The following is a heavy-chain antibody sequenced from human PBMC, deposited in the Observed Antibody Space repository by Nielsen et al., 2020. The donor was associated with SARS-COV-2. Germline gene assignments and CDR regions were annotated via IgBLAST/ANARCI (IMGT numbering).Heavy chain of an antibody. Sequence: SETLSLTCTVSGGSISSSSYYWGWIRQPPGKGLEWIGSIYYSGSTYYNPSLKSRVTISVDTSKNQFSLKLSSVTAADTAVYYCAREGDGGNSDYWGQGTLVTVSS. J-gene: IGHJ4*02. CDR1: GGSISSSSYY. D-gene: IGHD4-23*01. V-gene: IGHV4-39*07. CDR3: AREGDGGNSDY. CDR2: IYYSGST.